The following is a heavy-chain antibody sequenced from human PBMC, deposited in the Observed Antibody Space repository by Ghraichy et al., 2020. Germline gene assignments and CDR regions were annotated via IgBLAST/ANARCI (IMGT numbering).Heavy chain of an antibody. Sequence: GGSLRLSCAASGFTVSSNYMSWVRQAPGKGLEWVSVIYSGGSTYYADSVKGRFTISRDNSKNTLYLQMNSLRAEDTAVYYCARDGSQYYGMDVWGQGTTVTVSS. CDR2: IYSGGST. D-gene: IGHD1-26*01. CDR1: GFTVSSNY. CDR3: ARDGSQYYGMDV. V-gene: IGHV3-53*01. J-gene: IGHJ6*02.